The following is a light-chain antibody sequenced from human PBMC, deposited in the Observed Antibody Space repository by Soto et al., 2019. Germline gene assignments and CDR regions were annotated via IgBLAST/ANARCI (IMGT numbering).Light chain of an antibody. CDR1: QSVGSSY. Sequence: EVALTQSPGTLSLSPGGRATLSCRPSQSVGSSYLAWYQQKPGQAPRVLIYGTSSRATGIPDRFSGSGSGTDFTLTISRLEPEDFAVDYCQQYGISPRTFGQGTKVDIK. CDR3: QQYGISPRT. V-gene: IGKV3-20*01. CDR2: GTS. J-gene: IGKJ1*01.